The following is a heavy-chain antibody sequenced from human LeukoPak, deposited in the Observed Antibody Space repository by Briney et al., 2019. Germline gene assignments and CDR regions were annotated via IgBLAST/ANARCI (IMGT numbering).Heavy chain of an antibody. CDR2: VSAYNGNT. V-gene: IGHV1-18*01. CDR3: AREPKYSSHRYYYYGMDV. CDR1: GYTFTSYG. D-gene: IGHD6-6*01. Sequence: ASVTVSCKASGYTFTSYGISWVRQAPGQGLEWMGWVSAYNGNTNYAQKLQGRVTMTTDKSTSTAYIELRSLRSDDTAVYYCAREPKYSSHRYYYYGMDVWGQGTTVTVSS. J-gene: IGHJ6*02.